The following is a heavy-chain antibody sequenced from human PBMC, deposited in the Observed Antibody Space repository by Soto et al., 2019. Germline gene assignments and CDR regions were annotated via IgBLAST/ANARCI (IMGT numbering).Heavy chain of an antibody. V-gene: IGHV1-2*02. Sequence: QVQLVQSGAEVRKPGASVKVSCKASGYPYTNSYMHWVRQAPGQGLEWMGWIHPNTGGTNYAQKFQGRVTMTRDTSVSTAYMELNRLTSDATAIYFCASDFRTRGWFRQAGNFAMDVWGQGTTVTVS. CDR2: IHPNTGGT. J-gene: IGHJ6*02. D-gene: IGHD6-19*01. CDR1: GYPYTNSY. CDR3: ASDFRTRGWFRQAGNFAMDV.